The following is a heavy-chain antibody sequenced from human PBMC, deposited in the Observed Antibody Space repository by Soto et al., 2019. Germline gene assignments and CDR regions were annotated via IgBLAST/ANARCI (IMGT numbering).Heavy chain of an antibody. D-gene: IGHD3-22*01. V-gene: IGHV1-3*01. Sequence: QVQLVQSGAEVKKPGASVKVSCKASGYTFTRYAMHWVRQAPGQRLEWMGWIDAGNGNTKYSQKFQGRVTITRDTSASTGYMELSSLRSEDTAVYYCARGMISGYSRRTDSWGQGTLVTASS. J-gene: IGHJ4*02. CDR1: GYTFTRYA. CDR3: ARGMISGYSRRTDS. CDR2: IDAGNGNT.